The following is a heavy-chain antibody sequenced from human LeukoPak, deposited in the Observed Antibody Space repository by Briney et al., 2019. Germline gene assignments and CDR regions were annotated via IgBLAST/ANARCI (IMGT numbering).Heavy chain of an antibody. D-gene: IGHD3-3*01. CDR2: ISYDGSNK. CDR1: GFTFSSYW. CDR3: ARGGAIFGVVTLFDY. Sequence: HPGGSLRLSCAASGFTFSSYWMSWVRQAPGKGLEWVAVISYDGSNKYYADSVKGRFTISRDNSKNTLYLQMNSLRAEDTAVYYCARGGAIFGVVTLFDYWGQGTLVTVSS. V-gene: IGHV3-30*01. J-gene: IGHJ4*02.